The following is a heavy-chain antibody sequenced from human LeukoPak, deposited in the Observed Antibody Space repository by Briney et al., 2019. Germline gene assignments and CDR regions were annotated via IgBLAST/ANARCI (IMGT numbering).Heavy chain of an antibody. J-gene: IGHJ3*02. CDR3: ARDPPEDAFDI. Sequence: PGGSLRLSCAASGLTFSSYGMHWVRQAPGKGLEWVAVIWYDGSNKYYADSVKGRFTISRDNSKNTLYLQMNSLRAEDTAVYYCARDPPEDAFDIWGQGTMVTVSS. CDR2: IWYDGSNK. V-gene: IGHV3-33*01. D-gene: IGHD1-14*01. CDR1: GLTFSSYG.